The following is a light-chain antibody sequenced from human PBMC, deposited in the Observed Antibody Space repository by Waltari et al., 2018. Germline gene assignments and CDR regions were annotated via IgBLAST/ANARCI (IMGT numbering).Light chain of an antibody. V-gene: IGKV3-11*01. CDR2: DAS. J-gene: IGKJ4*01. CDR1: QSVSSY. Sequence: EIVLTQSPATLSLSPGERATLSCRVSQSVSSYLAWYQQKPGQAPRLLIYDASNRATGIPARFSGSGSGTDFTLTISSLEPEDFAVYYCQQRSNWPPAFGGGTKVEIK. CDR3: QQRSNWPPA.